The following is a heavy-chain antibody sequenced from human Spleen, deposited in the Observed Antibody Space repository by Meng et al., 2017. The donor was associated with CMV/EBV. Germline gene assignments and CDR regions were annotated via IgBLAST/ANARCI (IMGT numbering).Heavy chain of an antibody. CDR3: ARSGAFDY. CDR2: ISDDGSNK. D-gene: IGHD1-14*01. V-gene: IGHV3-30-3*01. CDR1: AFIFSSYA. J-gene: IGHJ4*02. Sequence: QVQLWGSGAGVVPPGRSLRLSCAASAFIFSSYAMHWVRQAPGKGLEWVAVISDDGSNKYYADSVKGRFTISRDNSKNTLYLQMTSLRAEDTAVYYCARSGAFDYWGQGTLVTVSS.